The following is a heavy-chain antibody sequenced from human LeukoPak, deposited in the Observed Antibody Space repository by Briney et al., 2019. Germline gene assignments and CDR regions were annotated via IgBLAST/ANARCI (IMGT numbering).Heavy chain of an antibody. V-gene: IGHV1-2*02. J-gene: IGHJ5*02. CDR2: INPNSGGT. CDR3: ARYEYSSSWWADSNWFDP. CDR1: GYTFTGYY. D-gene: IGHD6-13*01. Sequence: WASVKVSCKTSGYTFTGYYMHWVRQAPGQGLEWMGWINPNSGGTNYAQKFQGRVTMTRDTSISTAYLQWSSLKASDTAMYYCARYEYSSSWWADSNWFDPWGQGTLVTVSS.